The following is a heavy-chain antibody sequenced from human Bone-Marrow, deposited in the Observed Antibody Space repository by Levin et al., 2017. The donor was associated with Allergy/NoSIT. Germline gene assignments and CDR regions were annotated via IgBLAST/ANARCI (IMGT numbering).Heavy chain of an antibody. CDR3: AREGLGATWDY. D-gene: IGHD1-26*01. J-gene: IGHJ4*02. CDR2: IIPMFGTT. Sequence: SVKVSCKASGGTFSSYVFNWVRQAPGQGLEWMGRIIPMFGTTDYAQKFQGRVTITADESTSTVFMEMSSLRSEDAAVFYCAREGLGATWDYWGQGTLVTVSS. V-gene: IGHV1-69*13. CDR1: GGTFSSYV.